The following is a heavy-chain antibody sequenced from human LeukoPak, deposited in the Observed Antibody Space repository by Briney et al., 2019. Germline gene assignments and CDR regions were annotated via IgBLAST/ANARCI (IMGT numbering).Heavy chain of an antibody. J-gene: IGHJ3*02. Sequence: PSETLSLTCTVSGASISTYYWGWVRQSPGKGLEWIGYLYSRGSPNYNPSLKRRVTISVDTSKNHFFLTLSSVTAADTAVYYCSILHPNSGEWDFDIWGQGTMVTVSS. D-gene: IGHD1-26*01. CDR2: LYSRGSP. V-gene: IGHV4-59*01. CDR3: SILHPNSGEWDFDI. CDR1: GASISTYY.